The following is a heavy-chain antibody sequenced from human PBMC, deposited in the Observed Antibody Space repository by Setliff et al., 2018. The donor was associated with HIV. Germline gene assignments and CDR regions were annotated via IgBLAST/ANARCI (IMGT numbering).Heavy chain of an antibody. CDR2: IYPGDSNT. J-gene: IGHJ4*02. V-gene: IGHV5-51*01. CDR1: GYSFISYW. D-gene: IGHD2-2*01. CDR3: ATPISITSGSAFDY. Sequence: RESLKISCKGSGYSFISYWIGWVRQMPGKGLEWMGIIYPGDSNTKYSPSFQGQVTLSVDKSISTAYLQWSSLKASDTAMYYCATPISITSGSAFDYWGQGTQVTVSS.